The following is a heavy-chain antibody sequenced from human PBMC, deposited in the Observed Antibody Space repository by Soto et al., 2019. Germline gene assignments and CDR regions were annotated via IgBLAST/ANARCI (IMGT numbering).Heavy chain of an antibody. CDR2: VSNSGTST. J-gene: IGHJ5*01. V-gene: IGHV3-23*01. Sequence: EVQLLESGGGLAQPGGSLTLSCAASGFMFSGYAMSWVRQAPGKGLEWVSAVSNSGTSTSYADSVKGRFTISRDNSKNTPYLQMSSLGAGDTALYYCVKDLAASGWFDCWGQGTLVIVSS. CDR3: VKDLAASGWFDC. CDR1: GFMFSGYA. D-gene: IGHD2-15*01.